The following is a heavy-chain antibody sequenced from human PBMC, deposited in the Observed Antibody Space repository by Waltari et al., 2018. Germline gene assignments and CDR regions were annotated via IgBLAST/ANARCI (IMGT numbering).Heavy chain of an antibody. CDR3: TRDQGSGTFTLYYYFDL. D-gene: IGHD3-10*01. Sequence: EVQLVESGGVVVQPGGSLRLSCAASGFTFDDYAMHWVRQAPGKGLEWVSLISWDGGSRYYADAVKGRFTISRDNSKNSLYLQMNSLRVEDTAVYYCTRDQGSGTFTLYYYFDLWGRGTLATVSS. J-gene: IGHJ2*01. CDR2: ISWDGGSR. CDR1: GFTFDDYA. V-gene: IGHV3-43D*04.